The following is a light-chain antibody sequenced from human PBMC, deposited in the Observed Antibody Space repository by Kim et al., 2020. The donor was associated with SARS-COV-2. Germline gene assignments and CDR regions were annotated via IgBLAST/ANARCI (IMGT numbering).Light chain of an antibody. CDR2: GNS. J-gene: IGLJ1*01. Sequence: QRVTISCTGSSSNIGAGYDVHWYQQLPGTAPKRLIYGNSNRPSGVPDRFSGSKSGTSASLAITGLQAEDEADYYCQSYDSSLSANVFGTGTKVTVL. CDR3: QSYDSSLSANV. V-gene: IGLV1-40*01. CDR1: SSNIGAGYD.